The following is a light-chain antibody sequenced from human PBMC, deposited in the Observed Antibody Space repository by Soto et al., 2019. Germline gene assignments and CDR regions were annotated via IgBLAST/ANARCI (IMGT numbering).Light chain of an antibody. CDR1: QGITNY. V-gene: IGKV1-9*01. Sequence: IQLTQSPSTLSASVGDRVSITCRASQGITNYLGWYQQKPGKAPKLLIYAASTLLSGVPSRFSGSGSGTDFTLAISSLQPEDSATYYCQQLNSYPWTFGQGTKVEIK. CDR3: QQLNSYPWT. J-gene: IGKJ1*01. CDR2: AAS.